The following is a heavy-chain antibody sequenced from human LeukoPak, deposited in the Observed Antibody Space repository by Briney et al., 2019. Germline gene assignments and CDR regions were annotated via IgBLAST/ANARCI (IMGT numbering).Heavy chain of an antibody. J-gene: IGHJ4*02. V-gene: IGHV3-23*01. Sequence: GGSLRLSCVASGVTLSNYAMSWARQAPGKGLEWVSSVTGNGDNTFHADSVKGRFTISRDNSKNMLYLQINSLRAEDTAVYYCARDRNYFEALHRSYWGQGTLVTVSS. CDR3: ARDRNYFEALHRSY. D-gene: IGHD3-10*01. CDR2: VTGNGDNT. CDR1: GVTLSNYA.